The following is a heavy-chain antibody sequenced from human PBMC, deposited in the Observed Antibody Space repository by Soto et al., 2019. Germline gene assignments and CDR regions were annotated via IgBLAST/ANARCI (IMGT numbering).Heavy chain of an antibody. CDR3: ARVPRLCSSGWNNWFDP. Sequence: SQTLSLTCAISGDSVSSNSAAWNWIRQSPSRGLEWLGRTYYRSKWYNDYAVSVKSRITINPDTSKNQFSLQLNSVTPEDTAVYYCARVPRLCSSGWNNWFDPWGQGTLVTVSS. J-gene: IGHJ5*02. V-gene: IGHV6-1*01. D-gene: IGHD6-19*01. CDR2: TYYRSKWYN. CDR1: GDSVSSNSAA.